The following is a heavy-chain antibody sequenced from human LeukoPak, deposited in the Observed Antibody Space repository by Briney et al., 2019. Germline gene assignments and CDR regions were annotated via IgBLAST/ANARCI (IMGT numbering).Heavy chain of an antibody. CDR2: IWYDGSNK. CDR3: ARGIAAAVGNLDY. J-gene: IGHJ4*02. V-gene: IGHV3-33*01. D-gene: IGHD6-13*01. Sequence: QSGGSLRLSCAASGFTFSSYGMHWVRQAPGKGLEWVAVIWYDGSNKYYADSVKGRFTISRDNSKNTLYLQMNSLRAEDTAVYYCARGIAAAVGNLDYWGRGTLVTVSS. CDR1: GFTFSSYG.